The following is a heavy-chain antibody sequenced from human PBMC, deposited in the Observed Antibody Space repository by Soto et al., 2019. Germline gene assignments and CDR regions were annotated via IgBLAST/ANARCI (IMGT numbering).Heavy chain of an antibody. V-gene: IGHV4-31*03. Sequence: TLSLTCTVSGGSISSGGYYWSWIRQHPGKGLEWIGYIYYSGSTYYNPSLKSRVTISVDTSKDQFSLKLSSVTAADTAVYYCASSTLAVAGTYDYWGQGTLVTVSS. D-gene: IGHD6-19*01. J-gene: IGHJ4*02. CDR3: ASSTLAVAGTYDY. CDR2: IYYSGST. CDR1: GGSISSGGYY.